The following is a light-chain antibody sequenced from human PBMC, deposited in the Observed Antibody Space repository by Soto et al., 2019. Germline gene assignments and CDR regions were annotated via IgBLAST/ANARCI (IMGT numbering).Light chain of an antibody. J-gene: IGKJ5*01. CDR2: YIS. CDR1: QSAGNF. Sequence: TQSPATLSLSPGETASLSCRASQSAGNFLAWYQQKPGQAPRLLIYYISTRATGIPARFSGSGSGTDFTLTISSLQPEDFATYYCQQLNSYPITVGQGTRLEI. V-gene: IGKV3D-15*01. CDR3: QQLNSYPIT.